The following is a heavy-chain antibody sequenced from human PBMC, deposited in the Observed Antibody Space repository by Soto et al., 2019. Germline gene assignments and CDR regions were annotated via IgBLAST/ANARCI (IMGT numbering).Heavy chain of an antibody. CDR1: GGSISSYY. V-gene: IGHV4-59*01. CDR3: ARDGGVSGPNWYFDL. D-gene: IGHD3-16*01. CDR2: IYYSGST. J-gene: IGHJ2*01. Sequence: LSLTCTVSGGSISSYYWSWIRQPPGKGLEWIGYIYYSGSTNYNPSLKSRVTISVDTSKNQFSLKLSSVTAADTAVYYCARDGGVSGPNWYFDLWGRGTLVTVSS.